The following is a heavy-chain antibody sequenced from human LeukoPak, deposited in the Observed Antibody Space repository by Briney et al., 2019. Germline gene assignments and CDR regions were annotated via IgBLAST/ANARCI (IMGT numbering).Heavy chain of an antibody. CDR3: AREKGELLFFASSWFDP. CDR1: GYTFTSYG. Sequence: VASVKVSCKASGYTFTSYGISWARQAPGQGLEWMGWISSSTGKPNYAQKPQARVNMTTDKYTRTSYMMLRSLGSDDTAVYYCAREKGELLFFASSWFDPWGQGTLVTVSS. CDR2: ISSSTGKP. J-gene: IGHJ5*02. D-gene: IGHD1-26*01. V-gene: IGHV1-18*01.